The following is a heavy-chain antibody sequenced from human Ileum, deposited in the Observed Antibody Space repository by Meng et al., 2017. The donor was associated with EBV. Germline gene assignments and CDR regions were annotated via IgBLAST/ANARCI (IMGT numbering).Heavy chain of an antibody. Sequence: QFQLQESGPGLVQPSQCLSLSCVISGDSVSSDKTAWNWIRQSPSRGLEWLGRTYRRSRWYYDYALSVKSRINISPDTSKNQVSLQLNSVTDEDTGIYYCATSRIAKFDRWGQGTLVTVSS. CDR3: ATSRIAKFDR. CDR2: TYRRSRWYY. CDR1: GDSVSSDKTA. J-gene: IGHJ5*02. V-gene: IGHV6-1*01.